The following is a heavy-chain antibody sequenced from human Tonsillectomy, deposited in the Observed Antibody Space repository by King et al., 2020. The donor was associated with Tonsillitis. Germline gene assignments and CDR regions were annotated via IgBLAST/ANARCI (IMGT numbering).Heavy chain of an antibody. D-gene: IGHD6-19*01. Sequence: LTLKESGPALVKPPQSLTLTCIFSGFSLSTTGMCVNWIRQPPGKALEWLARIDWDDEKFYSTSLKTRLTISKDTSKNQVVLSMTNMDPVDTATYYCARFHSNGWYTETMDYWGQGILVTVSS. J-gene: IGHJ4*02. CDR3: ARFHSNGWYTETMDY. CDR2: IDWDDEK. V-gene: IGHV2-70*04. CDR1: GFSLSTTGMC.